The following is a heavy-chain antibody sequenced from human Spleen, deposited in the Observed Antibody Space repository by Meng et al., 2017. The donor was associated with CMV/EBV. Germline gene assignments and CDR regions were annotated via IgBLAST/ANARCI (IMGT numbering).Heavy chain of an antibody. V-gene: IGHV4-61*02. J-gene: IGHJ4*02. D-gene: IGHD3-16*02. Sequence: QVQRQQSVPGLLNPPQTLSLTFTVSGGSISSGSYYWSWIRQPAGKGLEWIGRIYTSGSTNYNPSLKSRVTISVDTSKNQFSLKLSSVTAADTAVYYCARGLAPLVWGQGTLVTVSS. CDR2: IYTSGST. CDR3: ARGLAPLV. CDR1: GGSISSGSYY.